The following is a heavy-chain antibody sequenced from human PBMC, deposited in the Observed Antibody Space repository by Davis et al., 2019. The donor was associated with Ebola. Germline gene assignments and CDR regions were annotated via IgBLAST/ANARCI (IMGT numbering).Heavy chain of an antibody. Sequence: GESLKISCAASGFTFSGSAMHWVRQASGKGLEWVGRIRSKANSYATAYAASVKGRFTISRDDSKNTAYLQMNSLRTEDTAVYYCARALAAVGFNWFDPWGQGTLVTVSS. CDR3: ARALAAVGFNWFDP. CDR1: GFTFSGSA. J-gene: IGHJ5*02. V-gene: IGHV3-73*01. D-gene: IGHD6-13*01. CDR2: IRSKANSYAT.